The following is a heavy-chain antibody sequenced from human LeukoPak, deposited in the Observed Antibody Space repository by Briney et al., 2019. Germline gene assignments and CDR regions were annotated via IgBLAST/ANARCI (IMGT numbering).Heavy chain of an antibody. CDR3: ARGGPDHAFDI. CDR1: GFDLNTYE. J-gene: IGHJ3*02. V-gene: IGHV3-48*03. CDR2: ITISGHTK. Sequence: GGSLRLSCAASGFDLNTYEMNWVRQAPGKGLEWIADITISGHTKNYADSVKGRFTISRDNAGTSLFLQMNSLRVEDTGVYYCARGGPDHAFDIWGQGTMVTVSS. D-gene: IGHD1-14*01.